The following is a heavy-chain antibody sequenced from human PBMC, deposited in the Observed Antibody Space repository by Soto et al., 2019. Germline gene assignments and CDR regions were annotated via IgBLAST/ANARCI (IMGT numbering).Heavy chain of an antibody. V-gene: IGHV2-5*01. CDR1: GFSLSTPGVG. Sequence: SGPTLVNPTQTLTLTCAFSGFSLSTPGVGVSWIRQHPGKALEWLALIYWHEDKRYSPSLKSMLTITKDTSKNQVVLTMTNMDPVDTATYYCAHRGGAAVGLYYFDYWGQGALVTVSS. D-gene: IGHD6-13*01. CDR2: IYWHEDK. J-gene: IGHJ4*02. CDR3: AHRGGAAVGLYYFDY.